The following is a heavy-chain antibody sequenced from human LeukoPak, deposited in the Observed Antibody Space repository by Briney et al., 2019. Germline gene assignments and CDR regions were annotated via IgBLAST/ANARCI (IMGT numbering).Heavy chain of an antibody. CDR3: ARDSGVGDYYYYYGMDV. CDR1: GFTVSSNY. CDR2: IYSGGST. V-gene: IGHV3-66*01. Sequence: GGSLRLSCAASGFTVSSNYMSWVRQARGKGLEWGSVIYSGGSTYYADSVKGRFTISRDNSKNTLYLQMNSLRAEDTAVYYCARDSGVGDYYYYYGMDVWGQGTTVTVSS. J-gene: IGHJ6*02. D-gene: IGHD3-10*01.